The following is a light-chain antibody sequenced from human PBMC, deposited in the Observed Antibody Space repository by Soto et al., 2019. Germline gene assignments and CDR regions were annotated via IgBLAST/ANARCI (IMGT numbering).Light chain of an antibody. CDR3: HQYYSRPYT. J-gene: IGKJ2*01. Sequence: DIVMTQSPDSLAVSLGERATIHCKSSQSVLYSSNNKNYLAWYQQKPGQPPKLLIYWSSTREYGVPDRFSGSRPGTYFTLTISSLQPEDVASYYCHQYYSRPYTFGQGTKPEIK. V-gene: IGKV4-1*01. CDR2: WSS. CDR1: QSVLYSSNNKNY.